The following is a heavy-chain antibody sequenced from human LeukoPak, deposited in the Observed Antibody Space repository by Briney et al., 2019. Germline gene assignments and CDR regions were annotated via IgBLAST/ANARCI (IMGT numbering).Heavy chain of an antibody. V-gene: IGHV1-69*13. D-gene: IGHD3-22*01. J-gene: IGHJ4*02. CDR1: GYTFTGYY. Sequence: SVKVSCKASGYTFTGYYMHWVRQAPGQGLEWMGGIIPIFGTANYAQKFQGRVTITADESTSTAYMELSSLRSEDTAAYYCARARTSYYYDSSGYYSALDYWGQGTLVTVSS. CDR3: ARARTSYYYDSSGYYSALDY. CDR2: IIPIFGTA.